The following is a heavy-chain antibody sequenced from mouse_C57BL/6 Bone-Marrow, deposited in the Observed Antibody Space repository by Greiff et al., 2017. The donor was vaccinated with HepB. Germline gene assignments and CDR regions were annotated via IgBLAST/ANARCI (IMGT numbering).Heavy chain of an antibody. V-gene: IGHV5-12*01. CDR2: ISNGGGST. D-gene: IGHD2-10*01. CDR3: ARHETYYGAY. J-gene: IGHJ3*01. CDR1: GFTFSDYY. Sequence: EVHLVESGGGLVQPGGSLKLSCAASGFTFSDYYMYWVRQTPEKRLEWVAYISNGGGSTYYPETVKCRFTISRDNDKNTLYLQISRLKSEDTAMYYCARHETYYGAYWGQGTLVTVSA.